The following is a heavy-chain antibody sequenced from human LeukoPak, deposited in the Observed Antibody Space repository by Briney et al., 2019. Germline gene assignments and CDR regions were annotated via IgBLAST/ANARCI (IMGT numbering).Heavy chain of an antibody. V-gene: IGHV3-23*01. CDR1: GFTFRSYA. Sequence: GGSLRLSCAASGFTFRSYAMSWVRQAPGKGLEWVSAISGSGGSTYYADSVKGRFTISRDNSKNTLYLQMNSLRAEDTAVYYCAKDSIVVVVAATFDIWGQGTMVTVSS. CDR3: AKDSIVVVVAATFDI. J-gene: IGHJ3*02. D-gene: IGHD2-15*01. CDR2: ISGSGGST.